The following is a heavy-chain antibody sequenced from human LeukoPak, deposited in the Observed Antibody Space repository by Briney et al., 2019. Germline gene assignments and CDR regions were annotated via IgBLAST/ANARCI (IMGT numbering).Heavy chain of an antibody. CDR1: GFTFSSYG. D-gene: IGHD1-7*01. CDR3: AKNHWNSRPARLSYFDY. CDR2: IWDDGSNK. J-gene: IGHJ4*02. V-gene: IGHV3-33*06. Sequence: GGSLRLSCAASGFTFSSYGMHWVRQAPGKGLEWVAVIWDDGSNKYYADSVKGRFTISRDNSKNTLYLQMNSLRAEATAVYYCAKNHWNSRPARLSYFDYWGQGTLVTVSS.